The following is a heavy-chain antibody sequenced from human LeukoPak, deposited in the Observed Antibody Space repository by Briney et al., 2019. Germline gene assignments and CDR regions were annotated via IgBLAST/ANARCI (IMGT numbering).Heavy chain of an antibody. CDR2: TYFQSKWYN. CDR3: ARWSHSSHFFDY. D-gene: IGHD6-13*01. J-gene: IGHJ4*02. V-gene: IGHV6-1*01. CDR1: GDSVSSNSVA. Sequence: SQTLSLTCDISGDSVSSNSVAWNWIRRSPSRGLEWLGRTYFQSKWYNDYAISVKSRITINPETSKNQFSLQLNSVTRDDTAVYYCARWSHSSHFFDYWGQGTLVTVSS.